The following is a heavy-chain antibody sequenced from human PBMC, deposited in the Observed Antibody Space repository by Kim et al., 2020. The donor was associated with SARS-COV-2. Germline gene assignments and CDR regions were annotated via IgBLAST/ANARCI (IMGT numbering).Heavy chain of an antibody. CDR3: ARNDVDTAMVNGYTDFDY. J-gene: IGHJ4*02. D-gene: IGHD5-18*01. Sequence: SVKVSCKASGGTFSSYAISWVRQAPGQGLEWMGGIIPIFGTANYAQKFQGRVTITADESTSTAYMELSSLRSEDTAVYYCARNDVDTAMVNGYTDFDYWGQGTLVTVSS. V-gene: IGHV1-69*13. CDR1: GGTFSSYA. CDR2: IIPIFGTA.